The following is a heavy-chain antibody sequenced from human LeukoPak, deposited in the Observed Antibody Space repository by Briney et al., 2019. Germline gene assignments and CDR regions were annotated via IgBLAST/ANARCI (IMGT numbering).Heavy chain of an antibody. Sequence: SETLSLTCTVSGYSISCGYYWGWVRQSPGKGLEWIGTIYHSGTTYYNPSIKSRLSISMDTSKNQFSLKLTSVTAADTAVYFCVRDLVVYGNIDYWGQGTLVTVSS. CDR3: VRDLVVYGNIDY. CDR2: IYHSGTT. D-gene: IGHD2-8*02. J-gene: IGHJ4*02. V-gene: IGHV4-38-2*02. CDR1: GYSISCGYY.